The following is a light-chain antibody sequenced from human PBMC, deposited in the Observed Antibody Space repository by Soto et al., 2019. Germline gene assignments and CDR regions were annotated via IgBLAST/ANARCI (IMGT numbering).Light chain of an antibody. CDR3: SSFAGGGNPVL. CDR1: SSGVGGYNY. V-gene: IGLV2-8*01. J-gene: IGLJ2*01. CDR2: EVT. Sequence: QSALTQPPSASGSLGQSVTISCTGTSSGVGGYNYVSWHQQHPGKAPKLMIYEVTKRPSGVPDRFSGSKSGNTASLPVSGLQAEDEADYYCSSFAGGGNPVLFGGGTKLTVL.